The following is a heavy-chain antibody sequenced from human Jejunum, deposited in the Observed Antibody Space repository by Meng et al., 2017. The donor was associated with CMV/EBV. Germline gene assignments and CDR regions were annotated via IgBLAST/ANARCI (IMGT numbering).Heavy chain of an antibody. CDR1: GGSISSGDYY. J-gene: IGHJ5*02. CDR2: KHNSGSP. CDR3: AAYSTGRSLDH. Sequence: TGPGGSISSGDYYWSWIRQPPGKGLEWIGYKHNSGSPYYTPSLKSRVIISMDTSNIQYSRKLSSVTAADTAVYHCAAYSTGRSLDHWGQGTLVTVSS. V-gene: IGHV4-30-4*08. D-gene: IGHD6-19*01.